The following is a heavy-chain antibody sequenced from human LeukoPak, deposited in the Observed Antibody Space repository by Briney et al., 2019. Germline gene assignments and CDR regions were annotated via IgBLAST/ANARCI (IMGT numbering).Heavy chain of an antibody. CDR1: GYTINGYG. Sequence: ASVKVSCKAYGYTINGYGISWVRQAPGQGLEWMGWISGLNGNTNYTQKLQGRVTLTTDTSTNTAYMELRSLRSDDTAVYYCARDSTAVRYDYVWGSYRNPNPPRANSAFDIWGQGTMVTVSS. J-gene: IGHJ3*02. CDR3: ARDSTAVRYDYVWGSYRNPNPPRANSAFDI. D-gene: IGHD3-16*02. V-gene: IGHV1-18*01. CDR2: ISGLNGNT.